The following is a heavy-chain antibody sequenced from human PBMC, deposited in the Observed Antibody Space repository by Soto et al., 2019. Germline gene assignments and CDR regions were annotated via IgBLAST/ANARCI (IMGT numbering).Heavy chain of an antibody. CDR3: ARKYDSNSYYYFYND. V-gene: IGHV3-23*01. CDR1: GFTFSSYA. CDR2: ISDSGGST. D-gene: IGHD3-22*01. Sequence: PGGSLRLSCAVSGFTFSSYAMSWVRQAPGKGLEWVSAISDSGGSTYYADSVKGRFTISRDNSKNTLFLQMSSLRAEDTAVYYCARKYDSNSYYYFYNDWGQGTLVTVSS. J-gene: IGHJ4*02.